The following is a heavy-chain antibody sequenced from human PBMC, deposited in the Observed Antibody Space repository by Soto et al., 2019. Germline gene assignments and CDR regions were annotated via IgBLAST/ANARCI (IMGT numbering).Heavy chain of an antibody. CDR2: ISYDGSNK. CDR3: AKDYSRGATSNYYYYGMDV. J-gene: IGHJ6*02. Sequence: GGSLRLSCAASGFTFSSYGMHWVRQAPGKGLEWVAVISYDGSNKYYADSVKGRFTISRDNSKNTLYLQMNSLRAEDTAVYYCAKDYSRGATSNYYYYGMDVWGQGTTVTVSS. V-gene: IGHV3-30*18. CDR1: GFTFSSYG. D-gene: IGHD1-26*01.